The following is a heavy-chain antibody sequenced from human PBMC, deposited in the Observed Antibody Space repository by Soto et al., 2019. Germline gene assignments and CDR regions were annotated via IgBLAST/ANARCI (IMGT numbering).Heavy chain of an antibody. CDR2: ISGSGGST. CDR1: GFTFSSYA. CDR3: AKKEEVAGIHPNGFDC. D-gene: IGHD6-19*01. V-gene: IGHV3-23*01. Sequence: PGGSLRLSCAASGFTFSSYAMSWVRQAPGKGLEWVSAISGSGGSTYYADSVKGRFTISRDSSKNTLYLQMNSLRAEDTAVYYCAKKEEVAGIHPNGFDCWGQGTLVTVSS. J-gene: IGHJ5*01.